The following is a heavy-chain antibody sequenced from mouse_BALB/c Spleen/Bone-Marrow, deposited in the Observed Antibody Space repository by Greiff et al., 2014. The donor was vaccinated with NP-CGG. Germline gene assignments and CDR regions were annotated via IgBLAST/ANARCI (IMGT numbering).Heavy chain of an antibody. CDR2: INPSNGRT. CDR3: ARCYYGNYFDY. Sequence: VKLMESGAELVKPGASVKLSCKASGYTFTSYWMHWVKQGPGQGLEWIGEINPSNGRTNYNEKFKSKATLTVDKSSSTAYMQLSSLTSEDSAVYYCARCYYGNYFDYWGQGTTLTVSS. D-gene: IGHD2-1*01. J-gene: IGHJ2*01. CDR1: GYTFTSYW. V-gene: IGHV1S81*02.